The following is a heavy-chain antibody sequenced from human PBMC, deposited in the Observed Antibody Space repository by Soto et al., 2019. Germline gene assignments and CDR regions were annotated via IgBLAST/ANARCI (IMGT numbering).Heavy chain of an antibody. CDR1: GGSISSYY. J-gene: IGHJ4*02. CDR2: ISYSGST. D-gene: IGHD3-22*01. CDR3: ARQDTSGYAFDY. Sequence: TLSLTCTVSGGSISSYYWNWIRQSPGKGLEWIGYISYSGSTNYNPSLKSRVTISVDTSKNQFSLKLSSVTAADTAVYYRARQDTSGYAFDYWGQGTRVTVSS. V-gene: IGHV4-59*08.